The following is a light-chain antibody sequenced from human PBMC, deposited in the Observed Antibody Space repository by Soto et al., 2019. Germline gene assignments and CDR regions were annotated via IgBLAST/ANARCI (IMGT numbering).Light chain of an antibody. CDR3: QHYVSPPIP. Sequence: ERVFTQSPGTLSLSPGERATLSCRASQSLSSNYLAWYQQKPGQAPRLLIYGVSSRATGVPVSFSGSGSGTDFTLTISRLEPEDFAVYYCQHYVSPPIPFGQGTRLAIK. CDR1: QSLSSNY. J-gene: IGKJ5*01. CDR2: GVS. V-gene: IGKV3-20*01.